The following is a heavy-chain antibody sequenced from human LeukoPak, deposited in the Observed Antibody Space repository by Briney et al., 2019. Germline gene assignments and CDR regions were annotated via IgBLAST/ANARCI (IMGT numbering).Heavy chain of an antibody. J-gene: IGHJ4*02. CDR1: GFIFTSYA. D-gene: IGHD1-26*01. Sequence: GGSLRLSCAASGFIFTSYAISWVRQAPGKGLEWVSAISNSGRTYYVDPVKGRFTISRDNSKNTVDLQMNSLRAEDTAVYYCAKGSPYAVGGTGRVYYFDYWGRGALVTVSS. CDR3: AKGSPYAVGGTGRVYYFDY. V-gene: IGHV3-23*01. CDR2: ISNSGRT.